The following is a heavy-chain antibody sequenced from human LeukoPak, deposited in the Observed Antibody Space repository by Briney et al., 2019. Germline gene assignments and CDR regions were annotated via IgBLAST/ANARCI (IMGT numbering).Heavy chain of an antibody. Sequence: SETLSLTCTVSGGSISSYYWSWIRQPPGKGLEWIAYIYYSGSTNYNPSLKSRVTISVDTSKNQFSLNLNSVTAADTAVYYCARSWYNGNYHGAFNMWDEGTMVTVTS. CDR1: GGSISSYY. V-gene: IGHV4-59*08. J-gene: IGHJ3*02. CDR2: IYYSGST. CDR3: ARSWYNGNYHGAFNM. D-gene: IGHD1-26*01.